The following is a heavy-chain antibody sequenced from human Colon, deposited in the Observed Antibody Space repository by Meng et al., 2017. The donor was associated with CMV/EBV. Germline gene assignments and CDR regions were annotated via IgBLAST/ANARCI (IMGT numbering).Heavy chain of an antibody. Sequence: QVHVVQSGAEVKKACASVKVSCKTSGYTFSDYHIHWVRQAPGQGLEWMGWINSNSGATDYAQKFQGRFTMTRDTSITTVYMELSSLRSDDTAVYYCARDPSGSRVPFDYWGQGSLVTVSS. D-gene: IGHD1-26*01. CDR3: ARDPSGSRVPFDY. CDR1: GYTFSDYH. J-gene: IGHJ4*02. V-gene: IGHV1-2*02. CDR2: INSNSGAT.